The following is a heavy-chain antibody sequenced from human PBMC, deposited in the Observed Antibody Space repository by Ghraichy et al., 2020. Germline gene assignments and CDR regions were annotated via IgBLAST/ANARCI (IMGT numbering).Heavy chain of an antibody. CDR1: GYTFTSHV. Sequence: ASVKVSCKACGYTFTSHVIIWVRQAPGQGLEWMGWISAYNGNTNYAQKLQGRVTMTTDTSTSTAYLELRSLRSDDTAVYYCAGEKGTLRLGELTLSSLDCCGHVSLFTVSS. CDR3: AGEKGTLRLGELTLSSLDC. CDR2: ISAYNGNT. D-gene: IGHD3-16*02. J-gene: IGHJ4*01. V-gene: IGHV1-18*01.